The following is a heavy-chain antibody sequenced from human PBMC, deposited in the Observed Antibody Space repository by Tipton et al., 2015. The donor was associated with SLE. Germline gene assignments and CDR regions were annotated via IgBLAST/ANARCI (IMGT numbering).Heavy chain of an antibody. CDR3: ARGDSSSWEVYY. J-gene: IGHJ4*02. D-gene: IGHD6-13*01. Sequence: TLSLTCAVSGYSISSGYYWGWIRQPPGKGLEWIGSIYHSGSTYYNPSLKSRVTISVDTSKNQFSLKLSSVTATDTAVYYCARGDSSSWEVYYWGQGTLVNVSS. CDR1: GYSISSGYY. CDR2: IYHSGST. V-gene: IGHV4-38-2*01.